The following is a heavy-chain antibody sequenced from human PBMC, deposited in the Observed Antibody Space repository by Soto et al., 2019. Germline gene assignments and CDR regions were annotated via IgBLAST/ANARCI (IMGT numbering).Heavy chain of an antibody. CDR1: GFTFSNNG. J-gene: IGHJ4*02. CDR2: ISNDESNT. CDR3: VTGHWNYFDY. V-gene: IGHV3-30*03. Sequence: QVQLVESGGGVVQPGWSLRLSCAASGFTFSNNGMHWVRQAPGKGLEWVAFISNDESNTYYVDSVKGRFSISIDNSQNTLYLKMNSLRGEYTAVYYCVTGHWNYFDYWGQGTLVTVSS. D-gene: IGHD3-3*01.